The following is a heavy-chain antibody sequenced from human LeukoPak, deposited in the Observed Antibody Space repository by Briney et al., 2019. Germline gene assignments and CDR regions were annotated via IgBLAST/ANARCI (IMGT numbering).Heavy chain of an antibody. CDR3: AASRDCSGDSCYRSLDD. D-gene: IGHD2-15*01. Sequence: SVKVSCKASGYTFTSYGISWVRQAPGQGLEWMGWIVVGRGNTNYAQKFQERVTITRDMSTRTAYMELSSLRSEDTAVYYCAASRDCSGDSCYRSLDDWGQGTLVTVSS. CDR1: GYTFTSYG. V-gene: IGHV1-58*02. CDR2: IVVGRGNT. J-gene: IGHJ4*02.